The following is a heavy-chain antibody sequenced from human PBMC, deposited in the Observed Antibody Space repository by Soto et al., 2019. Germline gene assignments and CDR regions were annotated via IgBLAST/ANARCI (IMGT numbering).Heavy chain of an antibody. J-gene: IGHJ4*02. CDR2: IKQDGSEK. CDR1: GFTFSSYW. D-gene: IGHD6-6*01. V-gene: IGHV3-7*01. CDR3: AKGVDIAARYSTNFDY. Sequence: GGSLRLSCAASGFTFSSYWMSWVRQAPGKGLEWVANIKQDGSEKYYVDSVKGRFTISRDNAKNSLYLQMNSLRAEDTAVYYCAKGVDIAARYSTNFDYWGQGTLVTVSS.